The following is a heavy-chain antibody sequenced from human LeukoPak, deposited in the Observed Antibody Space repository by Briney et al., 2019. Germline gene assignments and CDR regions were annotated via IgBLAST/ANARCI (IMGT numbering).Heavy chain of an antibody. V-gene: IGHV1-18*01. D-gene: IGHD2-8*01. CDR1: GYTFTSYG. J-gene: IGHJ5*02. CDR3: ARDRGYCTNGVCHREWFDP. CDR2: VSTYNGDT. Sequence: ASVKVSCKASGYTFTSYGMSWVRQAPGQGLERMGWVSTYNGDTNYPQKLQGRVTMTTASSTGTAYMVLRSLSSDDTAVYYCARDRGYCTNGVCHREWFDPWGQGTLVTVSS.